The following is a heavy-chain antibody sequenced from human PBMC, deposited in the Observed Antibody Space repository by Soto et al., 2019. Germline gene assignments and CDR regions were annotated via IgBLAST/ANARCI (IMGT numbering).Heavy chain of an antibody. V-gene: IGHV3-23*01. Sequence: GGSLRLSCGASGFTFGSHAMGWVRQAPGKGLDWVSAISGSGGDTFYADSVKGRFTVSRDNSKNTLYLQMNSLRAEDTAVYYCAKDLAGNRYFFDYWGQGTLVTVSS. J-gene: IGHJ4*02. CDR3: AKDLAGNRYFFDY. CDR1: GFTFGSHA. D-gene: IGHD3-16*01. CDR2: ISGSGGDT.